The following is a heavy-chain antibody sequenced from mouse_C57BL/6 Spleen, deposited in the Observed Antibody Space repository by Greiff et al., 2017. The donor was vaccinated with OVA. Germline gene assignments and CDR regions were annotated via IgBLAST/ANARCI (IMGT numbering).Heavy chain of an antibody. Sequence: EVKLVESGEGLVKPGGSLKLSCAASGFTFSSYAMSWVRQTPEKRLEWVAYISSGGDYIYYADTVKGRFTISRDNARNTLYLQMSSLKSEDTAMYYCTRGAYDYDVAYWGQGTLVTVSA. CDR3: TRGAYDYDVAY. J-gene: IGHJ3*01. CDR2: ISSGGDYI. CDR1: GFTFSSYA. D-gene: IGHD2-4*01. V-gene: IGHV5-9-1*02.